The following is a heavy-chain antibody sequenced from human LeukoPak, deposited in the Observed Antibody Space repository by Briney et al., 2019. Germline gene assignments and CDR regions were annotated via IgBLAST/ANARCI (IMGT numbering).Heavy chain of an antibody. Sequence: SETLSLTCTVSGGSISSSSYYWGWIRQPPGKGLEWIGSIYYSGSTYYNPSLKSRVTISVDTSKNQFSLKLSSVTAADTAVYYCARDISDYGDYYYMDVWGKGTTVTVSS. J-gene: IGHJ6*03. D-gene: IGHD4-17*01. CDR3: ARDISDYGDYYYMDV. V-gene: IGHV4-39*07. CDR1: GGSISSSSYY. CDR2: IYYSGST.